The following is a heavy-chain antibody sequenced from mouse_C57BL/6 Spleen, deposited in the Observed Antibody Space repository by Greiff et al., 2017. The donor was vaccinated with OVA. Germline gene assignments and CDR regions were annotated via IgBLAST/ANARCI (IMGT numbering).Heavy chain of an antibody. CDR1: GYTFTSYW. CDR3: ARHGYDGYDAMDY. V-gene: IGHV1-64*01. J-gene: IGHJ4*01. Sequence: QVQLQQPGAELVKPGASVKLSCKASGYTFTSYWMHWVKQRPGQGLEWIGMIHPNSGSTNYNEKFKSKATLTVDKSSSTAYMQLSSLTSEDSAVYYCARHGYDGYDAMDYWGQGTSVTASS. CDR2: IHPNSGST. D-gene: IGHD2-3*01.